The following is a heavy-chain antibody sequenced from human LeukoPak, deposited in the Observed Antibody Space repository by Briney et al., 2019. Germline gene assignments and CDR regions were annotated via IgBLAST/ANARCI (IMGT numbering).Heavy chain of an antibody. Sequence: GGSLRLSCAASGFTFSSYWMSWVRQAPGKGLEWVANIKQDGSEKYYVDSVKGRFTISRDNAKNSLYLQMNSLRAEDTAVYYCAREGVVTAMVDWDYWGQGTLVTVSS. CDR3: AREGVVTAMVDWDY. V-gene: IGHV3-7*01. J-gene: IGHJ4*02. CDR1: GFTFSSYW. CDR2: IKQDGSEK. D-gene: IGHD5-18*01.